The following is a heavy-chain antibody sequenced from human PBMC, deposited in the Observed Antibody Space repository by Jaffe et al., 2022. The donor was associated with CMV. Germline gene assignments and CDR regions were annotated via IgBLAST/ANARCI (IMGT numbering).Heavy chain of an antibody. CDR2: IYSGGST. CDR1: GFTVSSNY. J-gene: IGHJ3*02. V-gene: IGHV3-53*02. Sequence: EVQLVETGGGLIQPGGSLRLSCAASGFTVSSNYMSWVRQAPGKGLEWVSVIYSGGSTYYADSVKGRFTISRDNSKNTLYLQMNSLRAEDTAVYYCARVNHYYGSGSYYKVEWAFDIWGQGTMVTVSS. D-gene: IGHD3-10*01. CDR3: ARVNHYYGSGSYYKVEWAFDI.